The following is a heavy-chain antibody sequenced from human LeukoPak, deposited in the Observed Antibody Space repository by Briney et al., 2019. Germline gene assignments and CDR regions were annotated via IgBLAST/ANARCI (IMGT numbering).Heavy chain of an antibody. D-gene: IGHD3/OR15-3a*01. V-gene: IGHV3-23*01. Sequence: GGSLRLSCAASEFHFSTHGMNWVRQAPGKGLEWVSGVSPSGDITYYADSVMGRFTISRDNRKSTVSLQMNSLRAEDTALYYCVRDLDWGAFDVWGQGTMVTVSS. J-gene: IGHJ3*01. CDR1: EFHFSTHG. CDR3: VRDLDWGAFDV. CDR2: VSPSGDIT.